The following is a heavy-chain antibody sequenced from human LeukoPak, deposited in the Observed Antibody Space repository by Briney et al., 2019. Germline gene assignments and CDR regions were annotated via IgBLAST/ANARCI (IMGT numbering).Heavy chain of an antibody. CDR2: INYSGNT. J-gene: IGHJ5*02. Sequence: PSQTLSLTCTVSGGSISSDNYEWRWLRQPPGKGLEWIGYINYSGNTYYNPSLKSRVTISVDTSKNHFSLRLRSVTAADTAVYYCARYGSGSTWFDPWGQGTLVTVSS. V-gene: IGHV4-30-4*01. CDR3: ARYGSGSTWFDP. D-gene: IGHD3-10*01. CDR1: GGSISSDNYE.